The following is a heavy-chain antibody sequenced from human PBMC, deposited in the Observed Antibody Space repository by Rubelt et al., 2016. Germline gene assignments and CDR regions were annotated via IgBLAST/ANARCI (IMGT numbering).Heavy chain of an antibody. CDR2: ISRYSNFI. D-gene: IGHD2-2*01. Sequence: GGGLVKPGGSLRLSCAASGFTFSSSSMNWVRQAPGTGLEWVSSISRYSNFIYYTGSVKGRFTISRDNANNSLYLQMNSLRAEDTAVYYCVLGIVAVPAATYWGQGTLVTVSS. J-gene: IGHJ4*02. V-gene: IGHV3-21*01. CDR1: GFTFSSSS. CDR3: VLGIVAVPAATY.